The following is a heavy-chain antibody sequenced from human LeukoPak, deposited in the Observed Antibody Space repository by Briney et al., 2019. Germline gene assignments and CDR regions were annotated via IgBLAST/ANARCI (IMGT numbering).Heavy chain of an antibody. CDR3: AILGGYGEYYYYYYMDV. D-gene: IGHD4-17*01. CDR2: ICGIGGRT. V-gene: IGHV3-23*01. J-gene: IGHJ6*03. CDR1: GFTFSGSA. Sequence: GGSLRLSPVEPGFTFSGSAICCGRETLGEGLWWVSHICGIGGRTYYVDSVKGRFTISRDNSNNTLYLQMNSLRAEDTAVYYCAILGGYGEYYYYYYMDVWGKGTTVTVSS.